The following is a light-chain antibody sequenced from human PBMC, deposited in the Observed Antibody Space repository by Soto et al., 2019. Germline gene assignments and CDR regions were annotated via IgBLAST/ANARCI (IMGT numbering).Light chain of an antibody. CDR1: QSVSNDF. V-gene: IGKV3-20*01. CDR2: GAS. CDR3: QQSYSSPPT. Sequence: EIVLTQSQGILSLSPGERATLSCRASQSVSNDFLAWYQQKPGQAPRLLIYGASTRATDVPDRFSGSRSGPDFTLTISSLQPEDFATYYCQQSYSSPPTFGQGTKVDI. J-gene: IGKJ1*01.